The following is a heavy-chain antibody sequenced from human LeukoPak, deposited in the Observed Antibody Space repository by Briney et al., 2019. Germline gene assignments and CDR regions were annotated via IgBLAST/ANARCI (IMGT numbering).Heavy chain of an antibody. CDR2: FDPEDGET. Sequence: ASVKVSCKASGYTFTGYYMHWVRQAPGKGLEWMGGFDPEDGETIYAQKFQGRVTMTEDTSTDTAYMELSSLRSEDTAVYYCATLGHYSSSSYFDYWGQGTLVTVSS. D-gene: IGHD6-6*01. V-gene: IGHV1-24*01. CDR3: ATLGHYSSSSYFDY. CDR1: GYTFTGYY. J-gene: IGHJ4*02.